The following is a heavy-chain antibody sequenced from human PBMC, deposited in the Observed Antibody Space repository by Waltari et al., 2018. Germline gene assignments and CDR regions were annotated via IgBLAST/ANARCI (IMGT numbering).Heavy chain of an antibody. J-gene: IGHJ4*02. V-gene: IGHV1-2*02. Sequence: QVQLVQSGAEVKKPGASVKVSCKASGYTFTGYYMHWVRQAPGQGLEWMGWINPNSGGTNYAQKFQGRVTMTRDTSISTAYMELSRLRSDDTAVYYCARGVDYDILTGYYNRGFDYWGQGTLVTVSS. CDR3: ARGVDYDILTGYYNRGFDY. CDR2: INPNSGGT. CDR1: GYTFTGYY. D-gene: IGHD3-9*01.